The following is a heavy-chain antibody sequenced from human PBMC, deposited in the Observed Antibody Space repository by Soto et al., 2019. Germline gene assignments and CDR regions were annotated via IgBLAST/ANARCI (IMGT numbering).Heavy chain of an antibody. Sequence: QVQLVQSGAEVKKPGSSVKVSCKASGDAFTNYIFDWVRQAPGQGLEWMVGIIPMFGTPKYAQTFQDRFTIWSDVATGMAYLELPILRFDDPAVFYCARGREQSSVGLYLDSWGEVTRVTVDS. CDR1: GDAFTNYI. V-gene: IGHV1-69*01. D-gene: IGHD1-26*01. CDR2: IIPMFGTP. J-gene: IGHJ4*02. CDR3: ARGREQSSVGLYLDS.